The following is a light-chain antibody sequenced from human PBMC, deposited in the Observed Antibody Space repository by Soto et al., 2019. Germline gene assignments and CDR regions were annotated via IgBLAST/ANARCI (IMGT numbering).Light chain of an antibody. CDR1: QSVSSSY. CDR2: GAS. V-gene: IGKV3D-7*01. Sequence: PGERVTLSCRASQSVSSSYLTWYQQKPGQAPRLLIYGASTRATSIPARFSGSGSGTGFTLTISSLQPEDSATYYCQQFNTYPLTFGGGTKVDIK. J-gene: IGKJ4*01. CDR3: QQFNTYPLT.